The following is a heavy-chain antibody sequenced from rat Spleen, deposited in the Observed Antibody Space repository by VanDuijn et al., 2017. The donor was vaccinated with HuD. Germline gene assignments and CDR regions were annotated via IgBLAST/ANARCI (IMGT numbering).Heavy chain of an antibody. V-gene: IGHV5-22*01. D-gene: IGHD2-1*01. CDR2: ISSEGSSL. Sequence: EVQLVESGGGLVQPGRSLKLSCAASGFTFSDYYMAWVRQAPKKGLEWVASISSEGSSLYYGHSVKGRFTISRDNAKSTLYRQMNSLRSEDTATYYGARTYAYWGQGTLVTVSS. J-gene: IGHJ3*01. CDR1: GFTFSDYY. CDR3: ARTYAY.